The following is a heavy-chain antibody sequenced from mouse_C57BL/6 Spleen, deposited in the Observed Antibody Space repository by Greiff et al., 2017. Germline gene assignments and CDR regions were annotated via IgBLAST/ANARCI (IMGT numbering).Heavy chain of an antibody. CDR1: GYTFTSYG. CDR3: AREITTVVEGYYYAMDY. J-gene: IGHJ4*01. V-gene: IGHV1-81*01. Sequence: VQLQQSGAELARPGASVKLSCKASGYTFTSYGISWVKQRTGQGLEWIGEIYPRSGNTYYNEKFKGKATQTADKPSSTAYMELRSLTSEDSAVYFCAREITTVVEGYYYAMDYWGQGTSVTVSS. CDR2: IYPRSGNT. D-gene: IGHD1-1*01.